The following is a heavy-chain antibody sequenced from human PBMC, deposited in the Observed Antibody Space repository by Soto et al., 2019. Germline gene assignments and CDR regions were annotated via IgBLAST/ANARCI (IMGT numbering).Heavy chain of an antibody. CDR3: ARPRGGRYYDFWSGRDAFDI. CDR1: GGTFSSYA. V-gene: IGHV1-69*13. D-gene: IGHD3-3*01. Sequence: SVKVSCKASGGTFSSYAISWVRQAPGQGLEWMGGIIPIFGTANYAQKFQGRVTFTADESTSTAYMELSSLRSEDTAVYYCARPRGGRYYDFWSGRDAFDIWGQGTMVTVSS. J-gene: IGHJ3*02. CDR2: IIPIFGTA.